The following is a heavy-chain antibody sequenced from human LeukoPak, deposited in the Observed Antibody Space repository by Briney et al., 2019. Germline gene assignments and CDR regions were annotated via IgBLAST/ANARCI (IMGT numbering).Heavy chain of an antibody. D-gene: IGHD3-22*01. CDR2: ISSTSTFI. Sequence: PGGSLRLSCAASGFTFSRYSMNWVRRAPGKGLEWVASISSTSTFIYSADLVKGRFTISRDTAKNSLFLQMNSLRAEDTAIYYCARDYFDSSDYPQTYYYYYMDVWGKGTTVTVSS. CDR1: GFTFSRYS. J-gene: IGHJ6*03. CDR3: ARDYFDSSDYPQTYYYYYMDV. V-gene: IGHV3-21*01.